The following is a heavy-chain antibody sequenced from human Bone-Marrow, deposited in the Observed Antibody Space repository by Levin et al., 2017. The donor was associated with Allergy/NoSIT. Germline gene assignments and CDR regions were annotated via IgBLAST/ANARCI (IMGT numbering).Heavy chain of an antibody. Sequence: PGGSLRLSCTASGFTFSNSPMSWVRQAPEKGLEWVSSIGDSGTPTYYADSVEGRFTISRDNSKNTVYLQMHGLRAEDTAAYYCGVQLRTASPTYDFWGLGTLVTVSS. V-gene: IGHV3-23*01. CDR2: IGDSGTPT. J-gene: IGHJ4*02. CDR3: GVQLRTASPTYDF. CDR1: GFTFSNSP. D-gene: IGHD1-1*01.